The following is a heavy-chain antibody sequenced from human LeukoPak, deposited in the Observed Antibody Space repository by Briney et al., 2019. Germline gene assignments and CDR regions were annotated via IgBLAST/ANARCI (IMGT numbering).Heavy chain of an antibody. CDR1: GFTFRRYS. CDR2: ISGSSTYI. CDR3: ARASDEGPFDM. Sequence: GGSLRLSCAASGFTFRRYSINWVRQAPGKGLEWVSSISGSSTYIFYADSVKGRFTISRDNAKNSLYLQMNSLRAEDTAVYYCARASDEGPFDMWGQGTMVTVSS. V-gene: IGHV3-21*01. J-gene: IGHJ3*02.